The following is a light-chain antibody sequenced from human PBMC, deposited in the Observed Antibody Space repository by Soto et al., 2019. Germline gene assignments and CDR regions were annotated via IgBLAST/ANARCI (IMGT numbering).Light chain of an antibody. CDR2: GAS. J-gene: IGKJ2*01. CDR3: QQVYDFPHT. V-gene: IGKV1-39*01. CDR1: QAINNY. Sequence: DIQMTQSPSSLSASVGDRVTNTCRTSQAINNYLNWYRQKPGKVPEVLIYGASSLQDGVSSRFTGSASRTYFTLTISSLQPEDFATYYCQQVYDFPHTFGHGTKVEV.